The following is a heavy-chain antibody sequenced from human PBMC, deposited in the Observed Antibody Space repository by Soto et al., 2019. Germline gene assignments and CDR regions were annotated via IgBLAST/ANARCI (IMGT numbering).Heavy chain of an antibody. J-gene: IGHJ4*02. CDR2: IIPILGIA. D-gene: IGHD1-20*01. CDR3: ARASLGQRYNWNPVPY. Sequence: GASVKVSCKASGGTFSSYTISWVRQAPGQGLEWMGRIIPILGIANYAQKFQGRVTITADKSTSTAYMELSSLRSEDTAVYYCARASLGQRYNWNPVPYRGQGTLVTVSS. V-gene: IGHV1-69*02. CDR1: GGTFSSYT.